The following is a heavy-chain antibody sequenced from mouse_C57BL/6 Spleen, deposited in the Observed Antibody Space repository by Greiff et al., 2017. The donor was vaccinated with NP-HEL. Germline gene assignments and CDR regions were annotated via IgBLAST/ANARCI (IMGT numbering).Heavy chain of an antibody. V-gene: IGHV1-18*01. CDR3: ARLNYGSRGYFDV. Sequence: VQLQQSGPELVKPGASVKIPCKASGYTFTDYNMDWVKQSHGKSLEWIGDINPNNGGTIYNQKFKGKATLTVDKSSSTAYMELRSLTSEDTAVYYCARLNYGSRGYFDVWGTGTTVTVSS. CDR2: INPNNGGT. D-gene: IGHD1-1*01. CDR1: GYTFTDYN. J-gene: IGHJ1*03.